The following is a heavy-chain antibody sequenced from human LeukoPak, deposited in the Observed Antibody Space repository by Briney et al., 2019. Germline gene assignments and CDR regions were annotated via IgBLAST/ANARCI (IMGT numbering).Heavy chain of an antibody. CDR3: ARWGHSSHVFDV. Sequence: PSQTLSLTCAISGDSVSSNSVAWNCIRQSPSRGLEWLGRTYYESKWYNDYAVSVERRITINPDTSKNQFSLQLNSMTPEDTAVYYCARWGHSSHVFDVWGQGTVVTVSS. V-gene: IGHV6-1*01. D-gene: IGHD3-16*01. J-gene: IGHJ3*01. CDR1: GDSVSSNSVA. CDR2: TYYESKWYN.